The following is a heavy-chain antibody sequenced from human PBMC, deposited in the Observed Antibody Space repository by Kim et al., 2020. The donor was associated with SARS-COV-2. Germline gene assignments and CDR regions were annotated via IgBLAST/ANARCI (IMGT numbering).Heavy chain of an antibody. CDR3: EGEGVATENYYYYGMDV. V-gene: IGHV4-39*02. CDR1: GGSISSSSYY. J-gene: IGHJ6*02. CDR2: IYYSGST. Sequence: SETLSLTCTVSGGSISSSSYYWGWIRQPPGKGREWIGSIYYSGSTYYNPSLKSRITISVDTSKTQFSLKLSSVTAADTAVYYCEGEGVATENYYYYGMDVWGQGTTVTVSS. D-gene: IGHD2-15*01.